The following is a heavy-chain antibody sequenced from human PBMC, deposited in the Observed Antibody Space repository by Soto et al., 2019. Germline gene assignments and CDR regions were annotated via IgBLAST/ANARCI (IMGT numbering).Heavy chain of an antibody. CDR2: ISYDGSNK. V-gene: IGHV3-30-3*01. Sequence: QVQLVESGGGVVQPGRSLRLSCAASGFTFSSYAMHWVRQAPGKGLEWVAVISYDGSNKYYADSVKGRFTISRDNSKNTLYLQMNSLRAEDTAVYYCARAPKTSYGVFENWFDPWGQGTLVTVPS. J-gene: IGHJ5*02. D-gene: IGHD5-18*01. CDR3: ARAPKTSYGVFENWFDP. CDR1: GFTFSSYA.